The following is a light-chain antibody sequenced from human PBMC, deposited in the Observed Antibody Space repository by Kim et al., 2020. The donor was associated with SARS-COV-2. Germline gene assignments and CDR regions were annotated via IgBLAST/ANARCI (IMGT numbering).Light chain of an antibody. CDR2: DNN. J-gene: IGLJ3*02. Sequence: QSVLTQPPSVSAAPGQKVTISCSGSSANIGNNFVYWYQQLPGTAPKLLIYDNNKRPSGIPDRFSGSKSGTSATLGITGLQTGDEADYYCGTWDSSLSAGRVFGGGTKVTVL. V-gene: IGLV1-51*01. CDR3: GTWDSSLSAGRV. CDR1: SANIGNNF.